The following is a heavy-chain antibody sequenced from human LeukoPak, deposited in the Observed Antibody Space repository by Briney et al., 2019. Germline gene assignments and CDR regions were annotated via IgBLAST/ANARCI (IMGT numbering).Heavy chain of an antibody. D-gene: IGHD3-22*01. J-gene: IGHJ6*04. CDR2: ISSSGSTI. CDR1: GFTFSSYE. Sequence: GASLRLSCAASGFTFSSYEMNWVRQAPGKGLEWISYISSSGSTIYYADSVKGRFTISRDNAKNSLYLKMNSLRAEDTAVYYCAREDSSGYYGGGMDVWGKGTTVTISS. CDR3: AREDSSGYYGGGMDV. V-gene: IGHV3-48*03.